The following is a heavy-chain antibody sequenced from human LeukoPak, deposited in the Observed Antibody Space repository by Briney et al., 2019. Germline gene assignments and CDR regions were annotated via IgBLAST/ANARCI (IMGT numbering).Heavy chain of an antibody. CDR1: GFTFSSYG. CDR3: AKGSLIGYYYDSSGPVPAEYFDY. J-gene: IGHJ4*02. CDR2: ISYDGSNK. D-gene: IGHD3-22*01. Sequence: GRSLGLSCAASGFTFSSYGMHWVRQAPGKGLEWVAVISYDGSNKYYADSVKGRFTISRDNSKNTLYLQMNSLRAEDTAVYYCAKGSLIGYYYDSSGPVPAEYFDYWGQGTLVTVSS. V-gene: IGHV3-30*18.